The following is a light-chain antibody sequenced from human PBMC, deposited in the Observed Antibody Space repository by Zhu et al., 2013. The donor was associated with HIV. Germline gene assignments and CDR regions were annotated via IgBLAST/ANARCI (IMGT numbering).Light chain of an antibody. V-gene: IGKV2-28*01. Sequence: DIVMTQSPLSLPVTPGEPASISCRSSQSLLHSNGYNYLDWYLQKPGQSPQLLIYLGSNRASGVPDRFSGSGSGTDFTLKISRVEAEDVGVYYCMQALQTPFTFGPGTKVEYQT. J-gene: IGKJ3*01. CDR1: QSLLHSNGYNY. CDR3: MQALQTPFT. CDR2: LGS.